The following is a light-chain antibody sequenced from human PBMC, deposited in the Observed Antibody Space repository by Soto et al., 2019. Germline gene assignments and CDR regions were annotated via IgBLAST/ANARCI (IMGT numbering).Light chain of an antibody. Sequence: QSALTQPRSVSGSPGQSVTISCTGTSSDVGGYNYVSWYQQHPGKAPKLMIYDVSKRPSGVPDRLSGSKSGNTASLTISGLQAEYEADYYCCSYAGSYSVVFGGGTKLTVL. CDR3: CSYAGSYSVV. J-gene: IGLJ2*01. CDR2: DVS. CDR1: SSDVGGYNY. V-gene: IGLV2-11*01.